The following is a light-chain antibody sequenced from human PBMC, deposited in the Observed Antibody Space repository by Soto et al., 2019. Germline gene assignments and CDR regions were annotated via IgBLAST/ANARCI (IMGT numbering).Light chain of an antibody. J-gene: IGKJ4*01. CDR3: QQANSFPLT. CDR1: QSLNRW. V-gene: IGKV1-12*01. Sequence: DIAISESPSSLSASVGDRVTITCRASQSLNRWLAWYQQKPGKAPKLLIYDASSLQSGVPSRFSGSGSGTDFTLTISSLQPEDFATYYCQQANSFPLTFGGGTKVDIK. CDR2: DAS.